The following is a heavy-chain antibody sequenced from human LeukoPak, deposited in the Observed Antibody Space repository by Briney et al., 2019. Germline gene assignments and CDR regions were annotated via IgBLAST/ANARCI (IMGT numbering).Heavy chain of an antibody. J-gene: IGHJ6*02. D-gene: IGHD3-9*01. V-gene: IGHV4-59*01. CDR2: IDYSGSA. CDR1: GGSISTFY. Sequence: TSETLSLTCTVSGGSISTFYWSWVRQPPGKGLEYIGYIDYSGSANYNPSLKSRVTISVDTSKNQFSLKLSSVTAADTAIYYCARWRYLDVWGQGPRSPSP. CDR3: ARWRYLDV.